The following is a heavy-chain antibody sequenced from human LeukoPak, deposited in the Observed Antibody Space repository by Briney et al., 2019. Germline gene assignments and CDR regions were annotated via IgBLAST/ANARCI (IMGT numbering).Heavy chain of an antibody. V-gene: IGHV3-7*01. D-gene: IGHD2-8*02. CDR1: GFTLSSYW. J-gene: IGHJ4*02. CDR2: IREDGSEK. CDR3: ATSTGWRFDY. Sequence: GGSLRPSCAASGFTLSSYWMSWVRQAPGKGLEWVANIREDGSEKYYVDSVKGRFTISRDNAKNSLWLQMNSLRAEDTAVYYCATSTGWRFDYWGQGTLVTVSS.